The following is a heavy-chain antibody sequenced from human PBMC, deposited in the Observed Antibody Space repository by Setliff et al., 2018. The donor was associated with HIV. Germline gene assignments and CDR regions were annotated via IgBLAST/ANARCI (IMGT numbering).Heavy chain of an antibody. J-gene: IGHJ3*02. D-gene: IGHD3-22*01. CDR2: IYSSGST. CDR3: VRHGYYYDFIDI. CDR1: GGSISGYS. V-gene: IGHV4-4*09. Sequence: PETLSPTCTVSGGSISGYSWSWIRQSPGKGLEWIGYIYSSGSTNFNPSLKSRVTLSIDTSKTQFSLNLTSMTAADTAVYFCVRHGYYYDFIDIWGPGTVFTVSS.